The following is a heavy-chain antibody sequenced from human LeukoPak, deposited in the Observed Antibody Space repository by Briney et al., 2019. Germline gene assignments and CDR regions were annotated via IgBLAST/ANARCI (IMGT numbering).Heavy chain of an antibody. D-gene: IGHD3-9*01. CDR3: ARDWPAYYDILTAYYSEVE. CDR1: GGSISSSSYY. J-gene: IGHJ4*02. CDR2: IYYSGST. V-gene: IGHV4-39*07. Sequence: KPSETLSLTCTVSGGSISSSSYYWGWIRQPPGKGLEWIGSIYYSGSTYYNPSLKSRVTISVDTSKNQFSLKLSSVTAEDTAVYYCARDWPAYYDILTAYYSEVEWGQGTLVTVSS.